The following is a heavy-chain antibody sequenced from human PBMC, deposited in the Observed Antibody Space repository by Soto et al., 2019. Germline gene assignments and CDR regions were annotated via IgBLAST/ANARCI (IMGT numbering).Heavy chain of an antibody. CDR2: INHSGSN. V-gene: IGHV4-34*01. CDR1: GGSFSGYY. J-gene: IGHJ6*02. Sequence: QVQLQQWGAGLLKPSETLSLTCAVYGGSFSGYYWSWIRQPPGKGLEWIGEINHSGSNNYNPSLTSRVTISVDTYTHRFPRNLSSVTAADTAVYYCGRVGSQPSLRTSNGMDVWGQGTTVTVSS. D-gene: IGHD2-15*01. CDR3: GRVGSQPSLRTSNGMDV.